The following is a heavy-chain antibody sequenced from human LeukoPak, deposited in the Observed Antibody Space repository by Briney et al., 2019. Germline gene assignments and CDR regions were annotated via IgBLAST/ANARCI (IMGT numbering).Heavy chain of an antibody. J-gene: IGHJ3*02. CDR1: GGSISSHY. V-gene: IGHV4-59*11. CDR2: IYYSGST. CDR3: AGEVAAAGSDAFDI. D-gene: IGHD6-13*01. Sequence: SETLSLTCTVSGGSISSHYWSWIRQPPGKGLEWIGYIYYSGSTNYNPSLKSRVTISVDTSKNQFSLKLSSVTAADTAVYYCAGEVAAAGSDAFDIWGQGTMVTVSS.